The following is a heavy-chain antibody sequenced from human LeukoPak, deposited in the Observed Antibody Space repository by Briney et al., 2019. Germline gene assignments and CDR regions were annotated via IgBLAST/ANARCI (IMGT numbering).Heavy chain of an antibody. CDR3: ASSWGQQLYFQH. V-gene: IGHV4-39*01. CDR2: IYYSGST. J-gene: IGHJ1*01. D-gene: IGHD6-13*01. Sequence: SETLSLTCTVSGGSISSSSYYWGWIRQPPGKGLEWIGSIYYSGSTYYNPSLKSRVTISVDTSKIQFSLKLSSVTAADTAVYYCASSWGQQLYFQHWGQGTLVTVSS. CDR1: GGSISSSSYY.